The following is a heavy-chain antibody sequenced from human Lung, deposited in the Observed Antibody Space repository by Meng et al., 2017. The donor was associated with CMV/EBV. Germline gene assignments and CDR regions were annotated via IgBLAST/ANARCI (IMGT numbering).Heavy chain of an antibody. CDR3: ARGRGNQPLFDF. CDR2: LIPVLNKA. CDR1: GGSFSTYT. J-gene: IGHJ4*02. Sequence: QVRLGQSGAERKKPGSSVKVACKTSGGSFSTYTFSWVRQAPGQGLEWMGGLIPVLNKAKSAPRFQDRVTFTADETTTTAYMELSSLTFEGTAVYFCARGRGNQPLFDFWGQGTLVTVSS. D-gene: IGHD2/OR15-2a*01. V-gene: IGHV1-69*10.